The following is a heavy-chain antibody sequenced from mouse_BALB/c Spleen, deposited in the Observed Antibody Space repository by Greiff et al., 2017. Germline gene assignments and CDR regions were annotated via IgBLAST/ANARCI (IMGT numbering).Heavy chain of an antibody. CDR2: ISSGGGST. Sequence: EVHLVESGGGLVKPGGSLKLSCAASAFAFSSYDMSWVRQTLEKRLEWVAYISSGGGSTYYPDTVKGRFTISRDNAKNTLYLQMSSLKSEDTAMYYCARLIYPDYRGQGTTRTVCS. V-gene: IGHV5-12-1*01. CDR3: ARLIYPDY. D-gene: IGHD1-3*01. CDR1: AFAFSSYD. J-gene: IGHJ2*01.